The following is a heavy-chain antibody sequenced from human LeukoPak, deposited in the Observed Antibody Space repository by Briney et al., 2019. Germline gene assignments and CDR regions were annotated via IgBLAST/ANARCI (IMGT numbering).Heavy chain of an antibody. D-gene: IGHD3-3*01. CDR1: GGSISSGGYY. CDR3: ARGLYYTFWSRSYTEDRFFDY. V-gene: IGHV4-31*03. CDR2: IFYSGST. Sequence: SETLSLTCTVSGGSISSGGYYWAWIRQHPGRGLEWIVYIFYSGSTYYNPSLKSRVTISVDTSRNQVSLKLTSVTAADTAVYYCARGLYYTFWSRSYTEDRFFDYWGQGTLVTVSS. J-gene: IGHJ4*02.